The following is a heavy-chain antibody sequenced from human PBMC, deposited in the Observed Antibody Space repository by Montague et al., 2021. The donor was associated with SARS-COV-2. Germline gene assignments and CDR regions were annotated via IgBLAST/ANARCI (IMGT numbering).Heavy chain of an antibody. J-gene: IGHJ4*02. CDR2: TYYRSKWYN. Sequence: CAISGDSVASDGAAWNWDRQSPAIGLEWQGRTYYRSKWYNDYAVSVKSRITINPDTSKNQFSLQLNSVTPEDTAVYYCARGGWGAPGTGRLFDYWGQGTLVTVSS. CDR1: GDSVASDGAA. CDR3: ARGGWGAPGTGRLFDY. V-gene: IGHV6-1*01. D-gene: IGHD3-10*01.